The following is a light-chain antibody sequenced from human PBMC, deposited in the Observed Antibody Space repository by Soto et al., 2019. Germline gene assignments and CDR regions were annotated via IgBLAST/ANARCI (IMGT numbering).Light chain of an antibody. Sequence: EIVLTQSPGTLSLSPGERATLSCRASQSISSSYLTWYQHKPGQAPRLLIYGASSRATGIPDRFSGSGSGTDFTLTISRLEPEDFALYYCQQYGISSYTFGQGTQLEIK. CDR1: QSISSSY. CDR2: GAS. V-gene: IGKV3-20*01. CDR3: QQYGISSYT. J-gene: IGKJ2*01.